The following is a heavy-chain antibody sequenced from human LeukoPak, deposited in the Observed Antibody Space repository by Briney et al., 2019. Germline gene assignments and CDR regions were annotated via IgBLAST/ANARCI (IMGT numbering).Heavy chain of an antibody. CDR1: GYTLTELS. CDR3: ATSLVVVPAATGGEYYYYGMDV. J-gene: IGHJ6*04. D-gene: IGHD2-2*01. Sequence: ASVKVSCKVSGYTLTELSMHWVRQAPGKGLEWTGGFDPEDGETIYAQKFQGRVTMTEDTSTDTAYMELSSLRSEDTAVYYCATSLVVVPAATGGEYYYYGMDVWGKGTTVTVSS. CDR2: FDPEDGET. V-gene: IGHV1-24*01.